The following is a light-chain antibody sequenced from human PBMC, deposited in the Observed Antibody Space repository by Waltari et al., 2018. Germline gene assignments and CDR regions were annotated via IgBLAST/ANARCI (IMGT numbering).Light chain of an antibody. CDR1: NSNIGTNN. Sequence: QSILVQPPSASGTPGQRVTIFCSGINSNIGTNNVNWYQQLPGTAPKLPIYNNNLRPSGVPDRFSGSRSGTSASLAISVLQSEDEAEYHCSAWDDSLVGPAFGGGTNLTVL. V-gene: IGLV1-44*01. CDR3: SAWDDSLVGPA. J-gene: IGLJ2*01. CDR2: NNN.